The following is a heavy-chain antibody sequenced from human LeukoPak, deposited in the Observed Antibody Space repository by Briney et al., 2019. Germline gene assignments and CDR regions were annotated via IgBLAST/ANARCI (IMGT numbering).Heavy chain of an antibody. CDR1: GLTFSSYA. Sequence: GGSLRLSCAASGLTFSSYAMSWVRQAPGKGLEWVSAISGSGGSTYYADSVKGRFTISRDNSKNTLYLQMNSLRAEDTAVYYCAKVPAIIAVAGDFDYWGQGTLVTVSS. CDR2: ISGSGGST. V-gene: IGHV3-23*01. D-gene: IGHD6-19*01. CDR3: AKVPAIIAVAGDFDY. J-gene: IGHJ4*02.